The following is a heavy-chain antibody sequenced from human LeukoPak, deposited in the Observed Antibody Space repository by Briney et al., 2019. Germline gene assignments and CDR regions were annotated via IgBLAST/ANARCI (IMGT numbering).Heavy chain of an antibody. J-gene: IGHJ4*02. D-gene: IGHD1-26*01. CDR1: GASISSSNFY. V-gene: IGHV4-39*01. Sequence: PSETLSLTCTVSGASISSSNFYWDGIRQSPGKGREWIGNIYYCETTSYNPSFKSRVTISVDSSKNQFSLKVNSVTAADTAMYFCVRHYVLHIVGPSYWGQGILVTVSS. CDR2: IYYCETT. CDR3: VRHYVLHIVGPSY.